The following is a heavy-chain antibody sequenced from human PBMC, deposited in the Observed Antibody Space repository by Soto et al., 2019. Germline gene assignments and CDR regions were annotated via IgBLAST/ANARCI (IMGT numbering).Heavy chain of an antibody. J-gene: IGHJ5*02. CDR2: INAGNGNT. D-gene: IGHD5-18*01. CDR1: GYTFTSYA. CDR3: ARDKGYSYGFAWFEP. V-gene: IGHV1-3*01. Sequence: ASVKVSCKASGYTFTSYAMHWVRQAPGQRLEWMGWINAGNGNTKYSQKFQGRVTITRDTSASTAYMELSSLRSEDTAVYYCARDKGYSYGFAWFEPWGQGTLVTVSS.